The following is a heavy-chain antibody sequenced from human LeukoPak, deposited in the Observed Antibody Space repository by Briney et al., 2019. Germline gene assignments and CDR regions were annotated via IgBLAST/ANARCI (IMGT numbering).Heavy chain of an antibody. J-gene: IGHJ2*01. CDR1: GFTVRSYD. V-gene: IGHV3-13*05. CDR2: ISTASNP. D-gene: IGHD7-27*01. Sequence: GGSLRLSCAASGFTVRSYDMHWGRQVAGKGLEWVSAISTASNPHYAASVQGRFTIFRANAENSLYLQMNGLSAEDTAVYYCARELGIEGYWYFDLWGRGTLVTVSS. CDR3: ARELGIEGYWYFDL.